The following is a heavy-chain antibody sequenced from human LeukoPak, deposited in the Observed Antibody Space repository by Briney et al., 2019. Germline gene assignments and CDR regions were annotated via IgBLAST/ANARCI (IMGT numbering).Heavy chain of an antibody. Sequence: GGSLRLSCAASGFTFSDYYMSWIRQAPGKGLEWVAVISYDGSNKYYADSVKGRFTISRDNSKSTLYLQMNSLRAEDTAVYYCAKDRVSYSGYSNNWQPFDYWGQGTLVTVSS. CDR1: GFTFSDYY. J-gene: IGHJ4*02. D-gene: IGHD6-13*01. V-gene: IGHV3-30*18. CDR3: AKDRVSYSGYSNNWQPFDY. CDR2: ISYDGSNK.